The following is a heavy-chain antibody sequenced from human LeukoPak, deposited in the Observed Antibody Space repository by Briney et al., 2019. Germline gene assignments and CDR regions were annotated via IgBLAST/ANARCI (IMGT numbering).Heavy chain of an antibody. CDR1: GGSFSGYY. D-gene: IGHD3-22*01. Sequence: ASETLSLTCAVYGGSFSGYYWSWIRQPPGKGLEWIGEINHSGSTNYNPSLKSRVTISVDTSKNQFSLKLSSVTAADTAVYYCASRVVVIAFDIWGQGTMVTVSS. J-gene: IGHJ3*02. CDR3: ASRVVVIAFDI. CDR2: INHSGST. V-gene: IGHV4-34*01.